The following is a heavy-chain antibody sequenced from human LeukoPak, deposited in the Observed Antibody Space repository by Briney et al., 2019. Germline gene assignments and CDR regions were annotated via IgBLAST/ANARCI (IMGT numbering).Heavy chain of an antibody. CDR2: IYHSGST. V-gene: IGHV4-4*02. J-gene: IGHJ3*02. D-gene: IGHD4-23*01. Sequence: PSETLSLTCAVSGGSISSSNWWNWVRQPPGKGLEWIGSIYHSGSTYYNPSLKSRVTISVDTSKNQFSLKLSSVTAADTAVYYCATRTVVTLADAFDIWGQGTMVTVSS. CDR3: ATRTVVTLADAFDI. CDR1: GGSISSSNW.